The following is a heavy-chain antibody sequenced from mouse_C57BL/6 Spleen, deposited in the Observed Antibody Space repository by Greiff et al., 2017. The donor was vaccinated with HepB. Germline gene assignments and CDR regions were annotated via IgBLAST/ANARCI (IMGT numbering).Heavy chain of an antibody. CDR1: GYTFTSYW. D-gene: IGHD1-1*01. CDR2: IHPNSGST. J-gene: IGHJ4*01. Sequence: QVQLQQPGAELVKPGASVKLSCKASGYTFTSYWMHWVKQRPGQGLEWIGMIHPNSGSTNYNEKFKSKATLTVDKSSSTAYMQLSSLTSEDAAVYYCAREDYYGSSPGAMDYWGQGTSVTVSS. V-gene: IGHV1-64*01. CDR3: AREDYYGSSPGAMDY.